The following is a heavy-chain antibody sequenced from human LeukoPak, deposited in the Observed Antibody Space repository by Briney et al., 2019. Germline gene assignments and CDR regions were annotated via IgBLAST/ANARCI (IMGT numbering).Heavy chain of an antibody. V-gene: IGHV1-8*01. CDR3: ARTYYDGSRNPNWFDP. CDR2: MKPDSGAT. Sequence: ASVKVSRKSSGYTFTHYVINRVRQAAGQGLEWMGWMKPDSGATGYAEKFRGRVTLTNDTSTNTAYMDLSGLRSEDTAVYFCARTYYDGSRNPNWFDPWGQGTLVTVSS. D-gene: IGHD3-22*01. J-gene: IGHJ5*02. CDR1: GYTFTHYV.